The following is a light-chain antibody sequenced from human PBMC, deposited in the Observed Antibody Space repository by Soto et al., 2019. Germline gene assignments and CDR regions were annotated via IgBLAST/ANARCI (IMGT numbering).Light chain of an antibody. V-gene: IGKV1-5*01. Sequence: DIQMTQSPSPLSASVGDRVTITCQASQSIGTWLAWYQHRPGKAPSLLIYDASTLRSGVPSRFSGSGSGTECTLTISSLQADDVATYYCQQSDTYPLTFGQGTRLEI. J-gene: IGKJ5*01. CDR2: DAS. CDR1: QSIGTW. CDR3: QQSDTYPLT.